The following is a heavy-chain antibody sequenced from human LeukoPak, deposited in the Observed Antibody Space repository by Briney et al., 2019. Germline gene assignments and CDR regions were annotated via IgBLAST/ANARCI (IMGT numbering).Heavy chain of an antibody. CDR3: ARALYGSGSLYFDC. CDR1: GYTFTGYY. D-gene: IGHD3-10*01. V-gene: IGHV1-2*04. CDR2: INPNSGGT. Sequence: GASVKVSCKASGYTFTGYYMHWVRQAPGQGLEWMGWINPNSGGTNYAQKFQGWVTMTRDTSISTAYMELSRLRSDDTAVYYCARALYGSGSLYFDCWGQGTLVTVSS. J-gene: IGHJ4*02.